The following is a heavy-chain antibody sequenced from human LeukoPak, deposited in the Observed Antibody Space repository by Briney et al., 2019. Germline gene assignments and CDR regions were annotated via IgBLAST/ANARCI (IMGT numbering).Heavy chain of an antibody. CDR3: ARRPPRGYYYDSTNWFDP. Sequence: PGGSLRLSCAASGFTFSNYYVHWVRQPPGKGLVWVSRINSDGRDTTYVDSVKGRFTISRDNAKNTVYLQMNSLRAEDTAVYYCARRPPRGYYYDSTNWFDPWGQGTLVTVSS. CDR2: INSDGRDT. V-gene: IGHV3-74*03. CDR1: GFTFSNYY. D-gene: IGHD3-22*01. J-gene: IGHJ5*02.